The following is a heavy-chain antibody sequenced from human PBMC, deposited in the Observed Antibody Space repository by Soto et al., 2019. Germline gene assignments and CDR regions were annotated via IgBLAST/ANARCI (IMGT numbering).Heavy chain of an antibody. J-gene: IGHJ1*01. Sequence: XGSLRLSCTASGFTFSDYGMIWVRQAPGKGLEWVAGISGSRGGTYYAGSVKGHFIISRDNSKNTLYLQMNSLRVEDTAIYYCAKERHVRGWLPEYFPYWGLGTLVTVSS. CDR1: GFTFSDYG. D-gene: IGHD6-19*01. CDR2: ISGSRGGT. CDR3: AKERHVRGWLPEYFPY. V-gene: IGHV3-23*01.